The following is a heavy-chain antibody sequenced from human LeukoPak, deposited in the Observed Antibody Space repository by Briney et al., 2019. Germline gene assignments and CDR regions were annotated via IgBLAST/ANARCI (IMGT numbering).Heavy chain of an antibody. CDR1: GGSFSSYY. J-gene: IGHJ4*02. D-gene: IGHD5-24*01. CDR2: IYYSGST. V-gene: IGHV4-59*01. CDR3: AAARPRGDGYSYYFDY. Sequence: PSETLSLTCTVPGGSFSSYYWSWIRQPPGKGLEWIGYIYYSGSTNYNPSLKSRVTISVDTSKNQFSLKLSSVTAADTAVYYCAAARPRGDGYSYYFDYWGQGTLVTVSS.